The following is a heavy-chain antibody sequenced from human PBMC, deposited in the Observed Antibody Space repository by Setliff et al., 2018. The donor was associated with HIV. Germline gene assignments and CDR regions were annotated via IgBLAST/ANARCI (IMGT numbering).Heavy chain of an antibody. D-gene: IGHD2-2*02. CDR1: TASIRSHY. Sequence: SETLSLTCTVSTASIRSHYWSWIRQSPGKGLEWIGNFYYTGSTDYNPSFKSRVTISPDKSNNQISLNLSSATAADTAVYYCARHTVFVRYFDHWGQGMLVTGSS. V-gene: IGHV4-59*11. CDR3: ARHTVFVRYFDH. J-gene: IGHJ4*02. CDR2: FYYTGST.